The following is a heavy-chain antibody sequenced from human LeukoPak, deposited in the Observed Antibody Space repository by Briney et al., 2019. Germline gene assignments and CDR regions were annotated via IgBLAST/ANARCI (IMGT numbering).Heavy chain of an antibody. CDR3: AKEDCSSTSCSPDY. J-gene: IGHJ4*02. D-gene: IGHD2-2*01. Sequence: GGSLRLSCAASGFTFNRYGMHWVRQAPGKGLEWVAFIQYDGSNKYYADSVKGRFTISRDNSKNSIYIQMNGLRGEDTAVYYCAKEDCSSTSCSPDYWGRGTLVTVSS. CDR1: GFTFNRYG. CDR2: IQYDGSNK. V-gene: IGHV3-30*02.